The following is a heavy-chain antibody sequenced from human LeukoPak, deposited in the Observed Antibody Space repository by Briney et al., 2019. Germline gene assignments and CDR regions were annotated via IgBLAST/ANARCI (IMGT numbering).Heavy chain of an antibody. V-gene: IGHV4-34*01. CDR2: INHSRVT. J-gene: IGHJ4*02. CDR1: GGSITAYY. Sequence: SETLSLTCSVYGGSITAYYWSWIRQPPGKGLEWIGEINHSRVTKYNPSLESRVTILLDASKNEFSLNLNSVTAADTAVYYCAREDYYFDSWGQGTLVTVSS. CDR3: AREDYYFDS.